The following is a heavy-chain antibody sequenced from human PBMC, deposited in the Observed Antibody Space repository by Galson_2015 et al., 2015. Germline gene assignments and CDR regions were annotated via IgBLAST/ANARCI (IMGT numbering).Heavy chain of an antibody. CDR2: ISAYNGNT. V-gene: IGHV1-18*04. J-gene: IGHJ4*02. D-gene: IGHD3-22*01. Sequence: SVKVSCKASGYTFASYGISRGRQAPGHGLEWMGWISAYNGNTNYAQKLQGRVTMTTDTSTSTAYMELRSLRSDDTAVYYCARDARLDYYDSSGYYSGAVGFDYWGQGTLVTVSS. CDR1: GYTFASYG. CDR3: ARDARLDYYDSSGYYSGAVGFDY.